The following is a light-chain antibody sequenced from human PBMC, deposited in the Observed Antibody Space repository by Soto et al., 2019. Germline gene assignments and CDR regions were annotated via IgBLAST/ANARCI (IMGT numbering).Light chain of an antibody. CDR2: GAS. CDR1: QSVSSN. CDR3: QQYNNWPPIT. J-gene: IGKJ5*01. V-gene: IGKV3-15*01. Sequence: DIVMTQSPVSLPVTPGEPASISCRASQSVSSNLAWYQQKPGQAPRLLIYGASTRATGIPARFSGSGSGTEFTLTISSLQSEDFAVYYCQQYNNWPPITFGQGTRLEIK.